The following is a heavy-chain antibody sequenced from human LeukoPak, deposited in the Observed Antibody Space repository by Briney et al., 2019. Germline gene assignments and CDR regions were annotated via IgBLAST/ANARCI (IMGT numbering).Heavy chain of an antibody. CDR3: ARNVKDAFDI. J-gene: IGHJ3*02. Sequence: ASETLSLTCTVSGGSISSYYWSWIRQPPGKGLEWIGYIYYSGSTNYNPSLKSRVTISVDTSKNQFSLKLSSVTAADTAVYYCARNVKDAFDIWGQGTMVTASS. CDR2: IYYSGST. V-gene: IGHV4-59*08. CDR1: GGSISSYY.